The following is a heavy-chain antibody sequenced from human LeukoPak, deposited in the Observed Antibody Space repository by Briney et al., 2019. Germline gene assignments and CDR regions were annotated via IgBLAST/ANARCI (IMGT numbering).Heavy chain of an antibody. Sequence: SVKVSCKASGGTFSSYAISWVRQAPGQGLEWMGRIIPIFGTANYAQKFQGRVTITTDESTSTAYMELSSLRSEDTAVYYCASSSGYYGCFDYWGQGTLVTVSS. CDR1: GGTFSSYA. D-gene: IGHD3-22*01. CDR3: ASSSGYYGCFDY. J-gene: IGHJ4*02. CDR2: IIPIFGTA. V-gene: IGHV1-69*05.